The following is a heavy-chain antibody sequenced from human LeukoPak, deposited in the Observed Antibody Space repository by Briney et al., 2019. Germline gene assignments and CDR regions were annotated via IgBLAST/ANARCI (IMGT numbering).Heavy chain of an antibody. CDR3: AKDSKRFDY. D-gene: IGHD2/OR15-2a*01. V-gene: IGHV3-23*01. Sequence: PGPSLRLSSTASVFTFSTYAMSWVRMAPGKGLEWVSPISGSSSITYYADSVKGRFTISRDNSKNTLYLQMNSLRAEDTAVYYCAKDSKRFDYWGQGTLVTVSS. J-gene: IGHJ4*02. CDR1: VFTFSTYA. CDR2: ISGSSSIT.